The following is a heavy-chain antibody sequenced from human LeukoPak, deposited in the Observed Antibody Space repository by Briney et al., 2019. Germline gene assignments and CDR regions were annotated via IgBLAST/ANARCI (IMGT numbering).Heavy chain of an antibody. CDR3: ARDRYYYDSSGYPKFDY. V-gene: IGHV1-18*01. CDR2: ISAYNGNT. Sequence: GASVKVSCKASGYTFTSYGISWVRQAPGQGLEWMGWISAYNGNTNYAQKLQGRVTMTTDTSTSTACMELRSLRSDDTAVYYCARDRYYYDSSGYPKFDYWGQGTLVTVSS. D-gene: IGHD3-22*01. CDR1: GYTFTSYG. J-gene: IGHJ4*02.